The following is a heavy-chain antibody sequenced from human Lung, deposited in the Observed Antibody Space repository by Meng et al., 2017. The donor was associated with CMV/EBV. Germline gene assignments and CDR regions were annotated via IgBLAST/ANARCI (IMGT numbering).Heavy chain of an antibody. CDR1: GGSNSSGGYY. CDR2: ISYVGDT. D-gene: IGHD1-26*01. J-gene: IGHJ3*02. Sequence: SXTLSLXCTVSGGSNSSGGYYWGWIRQPPGKGLDCIATISYVGDTHYDPSLKSRVTISVDTSKKQVYLKLTCVTAGDTAVYYCARGSVRYSSVAFDIWGQGXVVTVSS. V-gene: IGHV4-39*07. CDR3: ARGSVRYSSVAFDI.